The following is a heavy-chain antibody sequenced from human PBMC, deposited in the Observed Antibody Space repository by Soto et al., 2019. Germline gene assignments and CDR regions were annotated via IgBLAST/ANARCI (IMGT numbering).Heavy chain of an antibody. J-gene: IGHJ4*02. CDR1: GGTFGSYA. D-gene: IGHD3-10*01. CDR2: IIPIFGTA. V-gene: IGHV1-69*13. Sequence: SVKVSCKASGGTFGSYASRWVRQAPGQGLEWMGGIIPIFGTADYAQKFQGRVTITADESTSTAYMELSSLRSEDTAVYYCARDRGDGMFDYWGQGTPVTVSS. CDR3: ARDRGDGMFDY.